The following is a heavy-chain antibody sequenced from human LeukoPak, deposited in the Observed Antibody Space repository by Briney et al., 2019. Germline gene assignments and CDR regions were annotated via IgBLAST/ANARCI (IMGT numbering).Heavy chain of an antibody. CDR1: GFTFSTYW. CDR3: TREFDSSWLFDH. Sequence: GGSLRLSCAASGFTFSTYWMHWVRLTPGKGLELVSRINSDGSSTNYADSVQGRFTISRDNAKNMLYLQMNSLRAEDTAVYYCTREFDSSWLFDHWGQGTLVTVSS. D-gene: IGHD6-13*01. J-gene: IGHJ4*02. V-gene: IGHV3-74*01. CDR2: INSDGSST.